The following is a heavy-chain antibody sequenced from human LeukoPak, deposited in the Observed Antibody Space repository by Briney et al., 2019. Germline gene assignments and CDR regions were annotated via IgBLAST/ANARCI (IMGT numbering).Heavy chain of an antibody. D-gene: IGHD4-11*01. J-gene: IGHJ6*03. CDR2: IYDSGST. V-gene: IGHV4-59*01. CDR1: GGSISSYY. Sequence: SETLSLTCTVSGGSISSYYWSWIRQPPGKGLEWIGYIYDSGSTNYKSSLKSRVTISVDTSKNQFSLKLSSVTAADTAVYYCARTTEGGYSNGYFYYYYMDVWGKGTTVTISS. CDR3: ARTTEGGYSNGYFYYYYMDV.